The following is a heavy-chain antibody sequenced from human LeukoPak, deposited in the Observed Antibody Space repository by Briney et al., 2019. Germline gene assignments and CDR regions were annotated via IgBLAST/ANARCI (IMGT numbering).Heavy chain of an antibody. J-gene: IGHJ3*02. D-gene: IGHD3-10*01. CDR1: GGSISSYY. CDR2: IYYSGST. V-gene: IGHV4-59*01. CDR3: ARSSYYYGADAFNI. Sequence: SETLSLTCTVSGGSISSYYWSWIRQPPGKGLDWIGYIYYSGSTNYNPSLRSRVTISLDTSKNQFSLKLSSVTAADTAVYYCARSSYYYGADAFNIWGQGTMVTVSS.